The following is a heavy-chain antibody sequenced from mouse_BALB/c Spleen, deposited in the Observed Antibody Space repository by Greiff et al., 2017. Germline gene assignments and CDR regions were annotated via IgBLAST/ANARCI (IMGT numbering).Heavy chain of an antibody. J-gene: IGHJ3*01. CDR3: ARSAMITPFAY. CDR2: ISSGSSTI. CDR1: GFTFSSYA. D-gene: IGHD2-4*01. Sequence: EVMLVESGGGLVKPGGSLKLSCAASGFTFSSYAMSWVRQTPEKRLEWVASISSGSSTIYYADTVKGRFTISRDNPKNTLFLQMTSLRSEDTAMYYCARSAMITPFAYWGQGTLVTVSA. V-gene: IGHV5-17*02.